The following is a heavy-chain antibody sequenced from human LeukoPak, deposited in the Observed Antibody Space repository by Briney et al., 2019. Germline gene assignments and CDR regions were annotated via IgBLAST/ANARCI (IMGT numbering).Heavy chain of an antibody. Sequence: GGSLRLSCAASGFTFSDYWMSWARQAPGKGLEWVANIKQDGSAKYYVDSVKGRFTISRDNAKDSLYLQMNSLRDDDTAVYYCARLSYDSGTHYTVYKYWGQGTLVTVSS. V-gene: IGHV3-7*01. CDR1: GFTFSDYW. CDR3: ARLSYDSGTHYTVYKY. D-gene: IGHD3-10*01. J-gene: IGHJ4*02. CDR2: IKQDGSAK.